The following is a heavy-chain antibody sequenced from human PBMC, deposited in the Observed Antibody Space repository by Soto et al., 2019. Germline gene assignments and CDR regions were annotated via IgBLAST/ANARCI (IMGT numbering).Heavy chain of an antibody. J-gene: IGHJ5*02. CDR2: IYSGGST. CDR1: GFTVSSNY. D-gene: IGHD6-13*01. V-gene: IGHV3-53*01. CDR3: ARERNTAAGANWFDP. Sequence: EVQLVESGGGLIQPGGSLTLSCAASGFTVSSNYMSWVRQAPGKGLEWVSVIYSGGSTYHADSVKGRFTISRDNSKNTLYHQMNSLRAEDTAVYYCARERNTAAGANWFDPWGQGTLVTVSS.